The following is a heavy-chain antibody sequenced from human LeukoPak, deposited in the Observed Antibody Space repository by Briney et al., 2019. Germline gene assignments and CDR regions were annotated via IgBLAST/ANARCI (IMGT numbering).Heavy chain of an antibody. CDR3: ARDLPFSSGWFQNLFDY. Sequence: GRSLRLACAPSGFTFDNYAMHWVRQAPGKGLEWVALISYDGGNIYYSDSVKGRFTISRDNSKNMLYLQMNSLRPEDTAVYYCARDLPFSSGWFQNLFDYWGQGTLVTVSS. CDR2: ISYDGGNI. J-gene: IGHJ4*02. V-gene: IGHV3-30*04. D-gene: IGHD6-19*01. CDR1: GFTFDNYA.